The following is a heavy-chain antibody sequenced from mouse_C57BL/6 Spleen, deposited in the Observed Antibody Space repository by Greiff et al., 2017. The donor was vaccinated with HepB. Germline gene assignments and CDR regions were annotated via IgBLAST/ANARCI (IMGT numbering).Heavy chain of an antibody. Sequence: QVQLQQPGAELVRPGSSVKLSCKASGYTFTSYWMHWVKQRPIQGLEWIGNIDPSDSETHYNQKFKDKATLTVDKSSSTAYMQLSSLTSEDSAVYAGAVRASSGHVFAYWGQGTLVTVSA. J-gene: IGHJ3*01. CDR3: AVRASSGHVFAY. CDR2: IDPSDSET. D-gene: IGHD3-2*02. V-gene: IGHV1-52*01. CDR1: GYTFTSYW.